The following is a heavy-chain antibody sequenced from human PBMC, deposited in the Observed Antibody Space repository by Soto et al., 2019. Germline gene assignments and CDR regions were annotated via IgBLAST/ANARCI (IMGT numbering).Heavy chain of an antibody. CDR1: GFTFSSYG. CDR3: AKPISSRYSSGRRHYNWFDP. J-gene: IGHJ5*02. D-gene: IGHD6-19*01. Sequence: PGGSLRLSCAASGFTFSSYGMSWVRQAPGKGLEWVSAISGSGGSTYYADSVKGRFTNSRDNSKNTLYLQMNSLRAEDTAVYYCAKPISSRYSSGRRHYNWFDPWGQGTPVTVSS. V-gene: IGHV3-23*01. CDR2: ISGSGGST.